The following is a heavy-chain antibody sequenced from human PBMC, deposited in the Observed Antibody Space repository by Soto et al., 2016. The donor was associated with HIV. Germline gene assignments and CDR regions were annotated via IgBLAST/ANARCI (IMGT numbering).Heavy chain of an antibody. J-gene: IGHJ3*02. Sequence: QVQLVQSGAEVKKPGASLKVSCKASGYTFTGYYMHWVRRAPGQGLEWMGWINPKSGATNYAQKFQGRITMTRYTSITTVYMELRSLRSDDTAVYYCARDGDVGWDAFEIWGQGTKVTVSS. V-gene: IGHV1-2*02. CDR3: ARDGDVGWDAFEI. CDR1: GYTFTGYY. CDR2: INPKSGAT. D-gene: IGHD7-27*01.